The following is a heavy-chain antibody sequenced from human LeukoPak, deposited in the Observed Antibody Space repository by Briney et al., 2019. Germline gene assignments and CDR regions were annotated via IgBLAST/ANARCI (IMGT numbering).Heavy chain of an antibody. J-gene: IGHJ4*02. CDR3: TREGLGYCSGGSCYSDTKIDY. Sequence: PGGSLRLSCTASGFTFGDYAMSWFRQAPGKGLEWVGFIRSKAYGGTTEYAASAKGRFTISRDDSKSIAYLQMNSLKTEDTAVYYCTREGLGYCSGGSCYSDTKIDYRGQGTLVTVSS. V-gene: IGHV3-49*03. CDR2: IRSKAYGGTT. D-gene: IGHD2-15*01. CDR1: GFTFGDYA.